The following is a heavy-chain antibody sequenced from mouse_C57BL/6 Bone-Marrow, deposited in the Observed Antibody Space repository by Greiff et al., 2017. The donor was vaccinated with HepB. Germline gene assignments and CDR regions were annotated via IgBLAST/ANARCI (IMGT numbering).Heavy chain of an antibody. J-gene: IGHJ3*01. D-gene: IGHD1-1*01. CDR1: GYTFTSYW. CDR2: IDPSDSYT. CDR3: ARSGSSSSY. Sequence: VQLQQPGAELVKPGASVKLSCKASGYTFTSYWMQLVKQRPGQGLEWIGEIDPSDSYTNYNQKFKGKATLTVDTSSSTAYMQLSSLTSEDSAVYYCARSGSSSSYWGQGTLVTVSA. V-gene: IGHV1-50*01.